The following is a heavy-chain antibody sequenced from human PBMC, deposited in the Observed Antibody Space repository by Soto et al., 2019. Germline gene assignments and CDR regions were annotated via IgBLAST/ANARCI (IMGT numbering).Heavy chain of an antibody. V-gene: IGHV3-21*01. CDR1: GFTFSSYS. D-gene: IGHD2-21*01. CDR3: ARDLIYAGYYYYMDV. J-gene: IGHJ6*03. Sequence: EVQLVESGGGLVKPGGSLRLSCAASGFTFSSYSMNWVRQAPGKGLEWVSSINYKSHIDYADSVKGRFTSSRDNAKNSLYLQMNSLRAEDTAVYFCARDLIYAGYYYYMDVWGIGTTVTVSS. CDR2: INYKSHI.